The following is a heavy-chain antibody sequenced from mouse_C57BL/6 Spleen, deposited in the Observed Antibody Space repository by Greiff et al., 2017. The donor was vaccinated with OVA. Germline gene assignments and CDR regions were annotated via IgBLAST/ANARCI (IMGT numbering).Heavy chain of an antibody. CDR1: GYTFTSYW. CDR2: IDPSDSET. J-gene: IGHJ3*01. D-gene: IGHD1-1*01. V-gene: IGHV1-52*01. CDR3: ARLYGSSYWFAY. Sequence: QVQLQQPGAELVRPGSSVKLSCKASGYTFTSYWMHWVKQRPIQGLEWIGNIDPSDSETHYNQKFKDKATLTVDKSSSTAYMQLSSLTSEDSAVYYCARLYGSSYWFAYWGQGTLVTVSA.